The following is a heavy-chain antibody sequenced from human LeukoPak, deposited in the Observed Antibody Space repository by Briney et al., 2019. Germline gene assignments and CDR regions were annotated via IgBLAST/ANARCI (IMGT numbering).Heavy chain of an antibody. CDR3: ATAVSLDY. CDR2: FDPEDGET. V-gene: IGHV1-24*01. Sequence: ASVKVSCMVSGYTLTELSMHWVRQAPGKGLEWMGGFDPEDGETIYAQRFQGRVTMTGDTSTDTAYMELSSLRSEDTAVYYCATAVSLDYWGQGTLVTVSS. CDR1: GYTLTELS. D-gene: IGHD1-14*01. J-gene: IGHJ4*02.